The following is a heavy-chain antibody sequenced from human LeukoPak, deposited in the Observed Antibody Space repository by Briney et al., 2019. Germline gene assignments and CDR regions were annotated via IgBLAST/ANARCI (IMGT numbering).Heavy chain of an antibody. J-gene: IGHJ4*02. D-gene: IGHD6-19*01. V-gene: IGHV3-30*04. CDR2: ISYDGSNK. CDR3: ASPRIAVAGNGFDY. CDR1: GFTFSSYA. Sequence: GGSLRLSCAASGFTFSSYAMHWVRQAPSKGLEWVAVISYDGSNKYYADSVKGRFTISRDNSKNTLYLQMNSLRAEDTAVYYCASPRIAVAGNGFDYWGQGTLVTVSS.